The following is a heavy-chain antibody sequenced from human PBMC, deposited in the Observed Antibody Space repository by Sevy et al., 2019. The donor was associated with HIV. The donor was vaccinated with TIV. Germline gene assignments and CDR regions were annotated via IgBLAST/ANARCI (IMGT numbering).Heavy chain of an antibody. CDR2: ISWDGLGD. V-gene: IGHV3-43*01. CDR3: AGDSVGFRALNGEGFD. Sequence: GGSLRLSCEASGFTFDEYTMHWVRQPPGKGLEWVSLISWDGLGDFYAESVRGRFTISRDNKKKSVFLQMNSLRTEDTACYYGAGDSVGFRALNGEGFDWGQGTLVTVSS. J-gene: IGHJ4*02. CDR1: GFTFDEYT. D-gene: IGHD7-27*01.